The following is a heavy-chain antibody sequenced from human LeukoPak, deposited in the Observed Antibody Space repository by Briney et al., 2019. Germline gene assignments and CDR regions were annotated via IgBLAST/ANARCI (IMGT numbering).Heavy chain of an antibody. CDR3: ARDRRRITIFGVVTNNYYGMDV. J-gene: IGHJ6*02. Sequence: SETLSLTCTVSGGSISSYYWSWIRQPPGKGLEWIGDIYYSGSTNDNPSLKSRVPISVDTSKNPFSLKLSSVTAADTAVYYCARDRRRITIFGVVTNNYYGMDVWGQGTTVTVSS. CDR1: GGSISSYY. CDR2: IYYSGST. D-gene: IGHD3-3*01. V-gene: IGHV4-59*01.